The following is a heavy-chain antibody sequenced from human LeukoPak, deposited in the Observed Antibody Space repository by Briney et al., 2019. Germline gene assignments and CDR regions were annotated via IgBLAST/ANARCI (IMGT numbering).Heavy chain of an antibody. Sequence: GASVKVSCKASGYTFTSYGISWVRQAPGQGLEWMGWISAYNGNTNYAQKLQGRVTMTTDTSTSTAYMELRSLRSDDTAVYYCARDHLQQLVLGWFDPWGQGTLVTVSS. CDR1: GYTFTSYG. D-gene: IGHD6-13*01. CDR3: ARDHLQQLVLGWFDP. J-gene: IGHJ5*02. V-gene: IGHV1-18*01. CDR2: ISAYNGNT.